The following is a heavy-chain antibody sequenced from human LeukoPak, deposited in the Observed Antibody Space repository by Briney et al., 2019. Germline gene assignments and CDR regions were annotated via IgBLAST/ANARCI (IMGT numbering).Heavy chain of an antibody. J-gene: IGHJ4*02. D-gene: IGHD4-17*01. CDR2: ISGSGGST. Sequence: ETLSLTCAVYGGSFSGYYWSWVRQAPGKGLEWVSAISGSGGSTYYADSVKGRFTISRDNSKNTLYLQMNSLRAEDTAVYYCAKEYRYGDYVVGYWGQGTLVTVSS. CDR1: GGSFSGYY. V-gene: IGHV3-23*01. CDR3: AKEYRYGDYVVGY.